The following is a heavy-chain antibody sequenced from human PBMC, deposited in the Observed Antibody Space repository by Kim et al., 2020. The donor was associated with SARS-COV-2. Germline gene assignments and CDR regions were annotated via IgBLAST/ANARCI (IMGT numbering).Heavy chain of an antibody. J-gene: IGHJ6*02. CDR2: IYTSGST. D-gene: IGHD3-10*01. Sequence: SETLSLTCTVSGGSISSYYWSWIRQPAGKGLEWIGRIYTSGSTNYNPSLKSRVTMSVDTSKNQFSLKLSSVTAADTAVYYCARDQYYYGSGSYYESYYYYGMDVWGQGTTVTVSS. V-gene: IGHV4-4*07. CDR3: ARDQYYYGSGSYYESYYYYGMDV. CDR1: GGSISSYY.